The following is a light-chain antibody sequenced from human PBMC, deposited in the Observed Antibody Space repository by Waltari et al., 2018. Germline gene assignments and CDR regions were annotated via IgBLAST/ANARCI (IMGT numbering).Light chain of an antibody. J-gene: IGKJ4*01. V-gene: IGKV4-1*01. Sequence: DIVMTQSPDSLAVSLGERATIDCKSSQSVLSSSNNKNYLAWYQQKPRQPPKLLISWAATRESGVPDRFSGSGSGTDFTLTISSLQAEYVAVYYCQQYYSTPLTFGGGTKVEIK. CDR3: QQYYSTPLT. CDR2: WAA. CDR1: QSVLSSSNNKNY.